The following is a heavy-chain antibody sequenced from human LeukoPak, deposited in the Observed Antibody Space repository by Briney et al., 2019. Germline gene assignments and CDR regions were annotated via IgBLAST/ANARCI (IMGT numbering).Heavy chain of an antibody. D-gene: IGHD6-13*01. CDR3: ASPSSSWYGWFDP. J-gene: IGHJ5*02. CDR2: INPNSGGT. Sequence: ASVKVSCKASGYTFTGYYMHWVRQAPGQGLEWMGWINPNSGGTNYAQKFQGRVTMTRDTSISTAYMELSRLRSDDTAVYYCASPSSSWYGWFDPWGQGTLVTVSS. V-gene: IGHV1-2*02. CDR1: GYTFTGYY.